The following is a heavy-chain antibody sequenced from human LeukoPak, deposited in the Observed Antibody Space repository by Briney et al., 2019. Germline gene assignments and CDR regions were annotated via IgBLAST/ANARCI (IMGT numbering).Heavy chain of an antibody. J-gene: IGHJ4*02. V-gene: IGHV3-30*18. D-gene: IGHD3-22*01. CDR2: ISYDGSNK. CDR3: AKDAPFYDSSGYYQYFDY. CDR1: GFTFSSYG. Sequence: GGSLRLSCAASGFTFSSYGMHWVRQAPGKGLEWVAVISYDGSNKYYADSVKGRFTISRDNSKNPLYLQMNSLRAEDTAVYYCAKDAPFYDSSGYYQYFDYWGQGTLVTVSS.